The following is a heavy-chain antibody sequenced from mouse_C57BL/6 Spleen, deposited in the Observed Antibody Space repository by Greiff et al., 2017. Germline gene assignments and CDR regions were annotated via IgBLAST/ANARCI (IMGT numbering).Heavy chain of an antibody. CDR3: TREGLYDYDVFDY. V-gene: IGHV5-9-1*02. Sequence: EVMLVESGEGLVKPGGSLKLSCAASGFTFSSYAMSWVRQTPEKRLEWVAYISSGGDYIYYAGTVTGRCTISRDNARNTLYLQVRSLKSEDTAMYYCTREGLYDYDVFDYWGQGTTLTVSS. CDR2: ISSGGDYI. D-gene: IGHD2-4*01. CDR1: GFTFSSYA. J-gene: IGHJ2*01.